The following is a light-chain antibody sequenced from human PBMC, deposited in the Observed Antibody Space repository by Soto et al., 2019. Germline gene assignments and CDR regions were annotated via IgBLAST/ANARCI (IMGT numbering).Light chain of an antibody. CDR2: GAS. J-gene: IGKJ2*01. CDR3: QQYGSSHT. Sequence: EIVLTQSPGTLSLSPGETATLPCRASQSVSSSYLAWYQQKPGQAPRLLIYGASSRATGIPDNFSGSGSGTDFTLTISRLEPEDFAVYYCQQYGSSHTFGQGTKLEIK. CDR1: QSVSSSY. V-gene: IGKV3-20*01.